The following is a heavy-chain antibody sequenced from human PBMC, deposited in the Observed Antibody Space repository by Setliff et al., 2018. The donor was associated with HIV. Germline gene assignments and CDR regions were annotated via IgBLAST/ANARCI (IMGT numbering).Heavy chain of an antibody. V-gene: IGHV3-53*01. CDR3: ARDSPLSHFDY. CDR2: IYSDGSS. Sequence: GGSLRLSCAASGFTVSRFYMSWVRQAPGKGLEWVSVIYSDGSSYYADSVRGRFTISRDNYKNTLYLQMNSLRTEDTAVYYCARDSPLSHFDYWGQGILVTVSS. CDR1: GFTVSRFY. J-gene: IGHJ4*02.